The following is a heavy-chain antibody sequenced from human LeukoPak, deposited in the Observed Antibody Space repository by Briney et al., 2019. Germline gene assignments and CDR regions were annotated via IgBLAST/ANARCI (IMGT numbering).Heavy chain of an antibody. CDR2: ISYDGSNK. V-gene: IGHV3-30*04. CDR1: GFTFSSCA. CDR3: ARGPLRAFAYYYGMDV. Sequence: GRSLRLSCAASGFTFSSCAMHWVRQAPGKGLEWVAVISYDGSNKYYADSVKGRFTISRDNSKNTLYLQMNSLRAEDTAVYYCARGPLRAFAYYYGMDVWGKGTTVTVSS. D-gene: IGHD3-16*01. J-gene: IGHJ6*04.